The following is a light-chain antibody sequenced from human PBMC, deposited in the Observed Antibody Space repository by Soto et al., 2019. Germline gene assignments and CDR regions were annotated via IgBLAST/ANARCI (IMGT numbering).Light chain of an antibody. CDR3: QSYGSSLSGLYG. CDR2: GNS. V-gene: IGLV1-40*01. Sequence: QPVLTQPPSVSGAPGQRVTISCTGSSSNIGAGYDVHWYQQLPGTAPKLLIYGNSNRPSGVPDRFSGSKSGTSASLAITGVQAEDGADFYFQSYGSSLSGLYGLGTGTQPTVL. CDR1: SSNIGAGYD. J-gene: IGLJ1*01.